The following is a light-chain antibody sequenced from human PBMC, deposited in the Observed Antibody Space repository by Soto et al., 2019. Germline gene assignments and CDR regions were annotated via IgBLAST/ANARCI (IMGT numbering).Light chain of an antibody. CDR2: GND. Sequence: QSVLAQPPSASAPPGQRVAIPCTGSSSNIGRNPVHWYQHLPSAAPKLLIYGNDQRPSVVPDRFSGYKSDTSASLAITGLQSEDEADYFCASWDDRLNGQVFGGGTKLTVL. CDR3: ASWDDRLNGQV. J-gene: IGLJ2*01. V-gene: IGLV1-44*01. CDR1: SSNIGRNP.